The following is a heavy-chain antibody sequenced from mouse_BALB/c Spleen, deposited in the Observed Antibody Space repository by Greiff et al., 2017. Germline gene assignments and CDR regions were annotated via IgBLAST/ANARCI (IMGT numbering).Heavy chain of an antibody. J-gene: IGHJ2*01. Sequence: DVMLVESGGGLVKPGGSLKLSCAASGFTFSSYAMSWVRQTPEKRLEWVASISSGGSTYYPDSVMGRFTISRDNARNILYLQMSSLRSEDTAMYYCAREDYGSSYYYWGQGTTRTVSS. CDR1: GFTFSSYA. CDR3: AREDYGSSYYY. CDR2: ISSGGST. D-gene: IGHD1-1*01. V-gene: IGHV5-6-5*01.